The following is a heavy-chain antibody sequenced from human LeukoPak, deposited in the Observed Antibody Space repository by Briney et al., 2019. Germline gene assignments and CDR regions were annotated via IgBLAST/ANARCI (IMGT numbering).Heavy chain of an antibody. CDR1: GFTFSSYA. CDR2: ISYDGSNK. CDR3: AIHYDY. Sequence: GGSLRLSCAAPGFTFSSYAMHWVRQAPGKGLEWVAVISYDGSNKHYADSVKGRFTISRDNSKNALYLQMNSLRAEDTAVYYCAIHYDYWGQGTLVTVSS. V-gene: IGHV3-30-3*01. J-gene: IGHJ4*02.